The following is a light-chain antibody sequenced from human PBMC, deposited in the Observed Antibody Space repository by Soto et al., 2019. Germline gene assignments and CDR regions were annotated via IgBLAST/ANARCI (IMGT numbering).Light chain of an antibody. CDR1: QSVSSSY. J-gene: IGKJ3*01. CDR2: GAS. CDR3: QQYGRSPASFT. V-gene: IGKV3-20*01. Sequence: EIVLTQSPGTLSLSPGERATLSCRASQSVSSSYLAWYQQKPGQAPRLLIYGASSRAIGIPDRFSGSGSGTEFTLTISRLEPEDFAVYYCQQYGRSPASFTFGPGTKVDIK.